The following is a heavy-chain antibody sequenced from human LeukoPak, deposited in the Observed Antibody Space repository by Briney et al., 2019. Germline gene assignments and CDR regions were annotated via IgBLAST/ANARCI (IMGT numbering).Heavy chain of an antibody. J-gene: IGHJ4*02. CDR2: ISGSGGSA. D-gene: IGHD3-16*01. CDR1: GFTFSSYA. V-gene: IGHV3-23*01. Sequence: PGGSLRLSCTASGFTFSSYAMSWVRQAPGKGLEWVSAISGSGGSAYYADSVKGRFTISRDNSKNTLYLQMNSLRAEDTAVYYCAKVPTFDYSYYFDYWGQGTLVTVSS. CDR3: AKVPTFDYSYYFDY.